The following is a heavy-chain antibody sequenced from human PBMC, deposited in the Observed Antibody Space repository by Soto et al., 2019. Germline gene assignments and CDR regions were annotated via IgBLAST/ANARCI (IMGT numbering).Heavy chain of an antibody. Sequence: PGGSLRLSCAASGFTFSDYYMSWIRQAPGKGLEWVSYISSSGSTIYYADSVKGRFTISRDNAKNSLYLQMNSLRAEDTAVYYCARAGSQYYDFWSGYPSDLDPWGQGPLVTVYS. CDR3: ARAGSQYYDFWSGYPSDLDP. D-gene: IGHD3-3*01. CDR2: ISSSGSTI. J-gene: IGHJ5*02. V-gene: IGHV3-11*01. CDR1: GFTFSDYY.